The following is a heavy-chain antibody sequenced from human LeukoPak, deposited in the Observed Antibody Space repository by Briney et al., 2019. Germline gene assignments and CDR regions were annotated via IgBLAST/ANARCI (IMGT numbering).Heavy chain of an antibody. CDR3: AKVWSSSWDAFDI. CDR1: GFTFSSHA. CDR2: ISGSGGST. J-gene: IGHJ3*02. Sequence: PGGSLRLSCAASGFTFSSHAMSWVRQAPGKGLEWVSAISGSGGSTHYADSVKGRFTISRDNSKNTLYLQMNSLRAEDTAVYYCAKVWSSSWDAFDIWGQGTMVTVSS. V-gene: IGHV3-23*01. D-gene: IGHD6-13*01.